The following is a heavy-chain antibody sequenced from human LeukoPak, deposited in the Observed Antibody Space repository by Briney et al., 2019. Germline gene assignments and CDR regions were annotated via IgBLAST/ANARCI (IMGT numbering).Heavy chain of an antibody. J-gene: IGHJ4*02. V-gene: IGHV4-59*08. CDR3: ARQGGYIAPLAL. D-gene: IGHD6-13*01. CDR2: ISYSGNS. CDR1: GGSISSYY. Sequence: SETLSLTCTVSGGSISSYYWSWIRQPPGKGLEWIGYISYSGNSNYNPSLKSRVTISVDTSKNQFSLKLTSVTAADTAVYYCARQGGYIAPLALWGQGPLVTVSA.